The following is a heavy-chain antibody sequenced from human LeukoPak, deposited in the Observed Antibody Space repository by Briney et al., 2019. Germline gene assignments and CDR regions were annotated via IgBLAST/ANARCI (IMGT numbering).Heavy chain of an antibody. Sequence: ASVKVSCKTSAYTFTGYYMHWVRQAPGQGLEWMGWINPNSGGTNYAQKFQGRVAMTRDTSISTAYMELSRLRSDDTAVYYCAIDYDFWSGYQYYFDYWGQGTLVTVSS. D-gene: IGHD3-3*01. CDR3: AIDYDFWSGYQYYFDY. J-gene: IGHJ4*02. V-gene: IGHV1-2*02. CDR2: INPNSGGT. CDR1: AYTFTGYY.